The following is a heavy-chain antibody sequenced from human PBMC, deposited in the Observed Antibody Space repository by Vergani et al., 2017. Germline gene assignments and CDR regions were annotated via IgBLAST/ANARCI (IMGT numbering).Heavy chain of an antibody. CDR2: ICYTEDT. CDR1: GDSISSNNC. D-gene: IGHD3-16*01. V-gene: IGHV4-4*03. Sequence: QVQLQESGPGLGKPPGTLSLTCAVSGDSISSNNCWTWVRPPPGKGLEWIGEICYTEDTKYSPSLKSRVTVSVDESRNLFSLRLNSVTAADTAVYYCATIGDRRWGYYFDYWAREFWVPSPQ. J-gene: IGHJ4*02. CDR3: ATIGDRRWGYYFDY.